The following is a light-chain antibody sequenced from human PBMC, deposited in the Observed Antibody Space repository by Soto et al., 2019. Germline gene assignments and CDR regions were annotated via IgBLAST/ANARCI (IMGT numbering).Light chain of an antibody. V-gene: IGKV1-16*02. Sequence: DIQMTQSTSSLSASVGDRVTITCRASQDISIYLAWFQQKPGKAPKSLISAASTLQSGVPSKFSGSGSGTDFTLTISSLQPEDFATYYCQQYDSYPWTFGQGTKVEMK. CDR1: QDISIY. J-gene: IGKJ1*01. CDR2: AAS. CDR3: QQYDSYPWT.